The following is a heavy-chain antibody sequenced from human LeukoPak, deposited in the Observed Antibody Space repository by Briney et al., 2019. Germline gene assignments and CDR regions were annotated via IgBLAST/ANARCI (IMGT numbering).Heavy chain of an antibody. CDR2: IEKDGGGK. CDR3: ALGLVTDY. D-gene: IGHD3-9*01. CDR1: GSDISRYW. V-gene: IGHV3-7*02. J-gene: IGHJ4*02. Sequence: GGSLRLSCAASGSDISRYWMSWVRQAPGKGLEWVANIEKDGGGKYYVDSVKGRFTISRDNTNNSLYLQMNSLRAEDTAVYYCALGLVTDYWGQGTLVTVSS.